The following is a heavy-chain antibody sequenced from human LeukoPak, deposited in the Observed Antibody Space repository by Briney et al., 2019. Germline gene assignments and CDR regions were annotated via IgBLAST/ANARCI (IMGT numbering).Heavy chain of an antibody. V-gene: IGHV3-64*04. CDR1: GFTFSGFA. CDR3: VKDVGYCSSTTCPFDY. J-gene: IGHJ4*02. CDR2: ISGDGITT. Sequence: GGSLRLSCSASGFTFSGFAMHWVRQAPGKGLQYVSAISGDGITTYHADSVEGRFTISRDNSKNTLYLQMNSLRAEDTAAYYCVKDVGYCSSTTCPFDYWGQGTLVTVSS. D-gene: IGHD2-2*01.